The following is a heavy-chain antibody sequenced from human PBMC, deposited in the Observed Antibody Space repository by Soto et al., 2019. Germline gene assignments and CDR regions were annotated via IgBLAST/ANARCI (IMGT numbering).Heavy chain of an antibody. V-gene: IGHV4-31*11. D-gene: IGHD3-16*02. CDR3: SRYRFTATCSKFDY. CDR1: GVYISSDAYY. J-gene: IGHJ4*02. CDR2: ISHRGSA. Sequence: QVQLQQSGPGLVKASQTLSLTCAVSGVYISSDAYYWSWIRRRPGKGLEWVGSISHRGSAYYNPSFGSRVTILVDTSENQFSLQLTSVTAAATGLYVGSRYRFTATCSKFDYLGQGTLVTVSS.